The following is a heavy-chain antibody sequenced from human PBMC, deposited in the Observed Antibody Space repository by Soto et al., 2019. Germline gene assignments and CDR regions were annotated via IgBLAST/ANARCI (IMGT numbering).Heavy chain of an antibody. J-gene: IGHJ5*02. CDR2: IRSKANSYAT. CDR3: TRRPDYGGNSGT. Sequence: VQLVQSGGGLVQPGGSLKLSCAASGFTFSGSAMHWVRQASGKGLEWVGRIRSKANSYATAYAASVKGRFTISRDDSKNTAYLQMNSLKTEDTAVYYCTRRPDYGGNSGTWGQGTLVTVSS. D-gene: IGHD4-17*01. CDR1: GFTFSGSA. V-gene: IGHV3-73*01.